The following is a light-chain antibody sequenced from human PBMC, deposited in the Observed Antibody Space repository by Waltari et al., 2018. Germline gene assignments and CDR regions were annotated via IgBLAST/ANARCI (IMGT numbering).Light chain of an antibody. CDR2: DAT. J-gene: IGKJ2*01. CDR3: QQFDSVPYT. CDR1: QGISKF. V-gene: IGKV1-33*01. Sequence: DIQMTQSPSSLSASVGDRVPITCQASQGISKFVNWYQHKAGKAPKLLIHDATRLEVGVPSRFTGSGSGTDFTFTVSSLQPEDIATYYCQQFDSVPYTFGQGTKLEI.